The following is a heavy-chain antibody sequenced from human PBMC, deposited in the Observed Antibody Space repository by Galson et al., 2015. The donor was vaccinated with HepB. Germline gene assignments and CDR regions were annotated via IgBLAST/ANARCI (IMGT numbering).Heavy chain of an antibody. CDR2: ISYDGSNK. CDR3: ARDPGAYSGYDYLFDY. CDR1: GFTFSSYA. V-gene: IGHV3-30-3*01. Sequence: SLRLSCAASGFTFSSYAIHWVRQAPGKGLEWVAVISYDGSNKYYADSVKGRFTISRDNSKNTLYLQMNSLRAEDTAVYYCARDPGAYSGYDYLFDYWGQGT. D-gene: IGHD5-12*01. J-gene: IGHJ4*02.